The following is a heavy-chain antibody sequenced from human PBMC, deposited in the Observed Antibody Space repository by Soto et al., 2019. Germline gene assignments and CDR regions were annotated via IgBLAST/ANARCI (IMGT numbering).Heavy chain of an antibody. Sequence: SETLSLTCTVSGGSVRSGGYYWGWVRQHPGKGLEWIGYIHHSGTTHYNPSLRSRPSISLDTSQNTFSLTLTSMTVADSAIYYCARGRVGLREPIDPFDLWGPGKKVTVSS. CDR3: ARGRVGLREPIDPFDL. CDR2: IHHSGTT. CDR1: GGSVRSGGYY. V-gene: IGHV4-31*03. J-gene: IGHJ3*01. D-gene: IGHD4-17*01.